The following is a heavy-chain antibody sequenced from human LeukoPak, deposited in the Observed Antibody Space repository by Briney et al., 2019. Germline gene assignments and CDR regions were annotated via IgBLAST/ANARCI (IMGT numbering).Heavy chain of an antibody. CDR2: ISDTGNT. CDR1: GYNFRSYE. V-gene: IGHV3-23*01. Sequence: GGSLRLSCVTSGYNFRSYEMSWVRQAPGKGLEWASAISDTGNTYHADSVKGRFTISRDSSKNTLFLQMNSLRAEDTAVYYCARVVAAAGTGGYYYYMDVWGKGTTVTISS. J-gene: IGHJ6*03. CDR3: ARVVAAAGTGGYYYYMDV. D-gene: IGHD6-13*01.